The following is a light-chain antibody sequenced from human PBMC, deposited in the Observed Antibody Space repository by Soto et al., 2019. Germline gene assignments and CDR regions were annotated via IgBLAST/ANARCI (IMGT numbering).Light chain of an antibody. CDR1: SGHSSYA. Sequence: QPVLTQSPSASASLGASVKLTCTLSSGHSSYAIAWHQQQPEKGPRYLMNLNSDGSHSKGDGIPDRFSGSSSGAERYLTISSLQSGDEADYYCQTWGTGIRVFGGGTQLTVL. V-gene: IGLV4-69*01. CDR3: QTWGTGIRV. J-gene: IGLJ2*01. CDR2: LNSDGSH.